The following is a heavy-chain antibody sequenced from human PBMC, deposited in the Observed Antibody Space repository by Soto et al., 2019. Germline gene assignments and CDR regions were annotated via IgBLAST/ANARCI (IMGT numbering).Heavy chain of an antibody. CDR1: GFTFDDYA. D-gene: IGHD6-6*01. CDR3: AKDQAHYYYYYYMDV. J-gene: IGHJ6*03. V-gene: IGHV3-9*01. CDR2: ISWNSGSI. Sequence: EVQLVESGGGLVQPGRSLRLSCAASGFTFDDYAMHWVRQAPGKGLEWVSGISWNSGSIGYADSVKGRFTISRDNAKNSLYLQMNSLRAEDTALYYCAKDQAHYYYYYYMDVWGKGTTVTVSS.